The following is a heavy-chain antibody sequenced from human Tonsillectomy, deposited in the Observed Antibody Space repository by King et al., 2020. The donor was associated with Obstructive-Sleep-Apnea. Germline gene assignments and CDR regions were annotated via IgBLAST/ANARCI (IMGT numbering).Heavy chain of an antibody. Sequence: VQLVESGGGVVQPEKSLRLSCTASKSTLSGYIIHWARQAPGKGLEWVSAISLDGRGKYYSDSVKGRLTISRDNSKNTVDIQMNSLRIEDTAVYYCATEGGSSGRAGYLTDRGQGTLVTVSS. CDR2: ISLDGRGK. CDR3: ATEGGSSGRAGYLTD. V-gene: IGHV3-30*14. J-gene: IGHJ4*02. D-gene: IGHD3-9*01. CDR1: KSTLSGYI.